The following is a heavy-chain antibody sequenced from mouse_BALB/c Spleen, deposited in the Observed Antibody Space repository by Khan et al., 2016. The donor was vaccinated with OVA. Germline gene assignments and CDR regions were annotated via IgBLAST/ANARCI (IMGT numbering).Heavy chain of an antibody. CDR3: TRREGLYAMDY. V-gene: IGHV5-17*02. CDR2: ISSGSTTI. J-gene: IGHJ4*01. D-gene: IGHD3-3*01. CDR1: GFTFSSFG. Sequence: EVQLQESGGGLVQPGGSRKLSCAASGFTFSSFGMHWVRQAPEKGLEWVAYISSGSTTIYYADTVKGRFIISRDNPKDTLFLQRTSLRSEDTDIYYCTRREGLYAMDYWGQGTSVTVSS.